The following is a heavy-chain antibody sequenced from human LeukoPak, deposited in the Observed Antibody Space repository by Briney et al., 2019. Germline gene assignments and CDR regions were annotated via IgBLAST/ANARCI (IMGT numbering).Heavy chain of an antibody. Sequence: GGSLRLSCAASGFTVSSNYMSWVRQAPGKGLEWVSVIYSGGSTYYADSVKGRFTISRDNSKNTLYLQMNSLRAEDTAVYYCARASNPEDWFDPWGQGTLVTVSS. V-gene: IGHV3-66*01. CDR1: GFTVSSNY. J-gene: IGHJ5*02. CDR2: IYSGGST. CDR3: ARASNPEDWFDP.